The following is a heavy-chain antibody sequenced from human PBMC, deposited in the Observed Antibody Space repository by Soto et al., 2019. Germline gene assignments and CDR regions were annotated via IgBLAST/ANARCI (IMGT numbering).Heavy chain of an antibody. D-gene: IGHD5-12*01. Sequence: EVQLLESGGGLVQPGGSLRLSCAASGFTFSSYAMSWVRQAPGKGLEWVSALSGSGGSTYYADSVKGRFTISRDNSKNTLYLQRNSLRAEDTAVYYCAKRGGYDYPTGWYFDYWGQGTLVTVSS. CDR1: GFTFSSYA. CDR2: LSGSGGST. J-gene: IGHJ4*02. CDR3: AKRGGYDYPTGWYFDY. V-gene: IGHV3-23*01.